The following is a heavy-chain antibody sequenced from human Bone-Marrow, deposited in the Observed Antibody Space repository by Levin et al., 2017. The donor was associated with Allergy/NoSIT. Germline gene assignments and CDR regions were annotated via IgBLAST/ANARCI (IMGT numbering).Heavy chain of an antibody. Sequence: ASVKVSCKASGYSFSGYYIHWVRQAPGQGLEWMGWIEPNSGGTNYAQKFQGRVTMTRDTSISTAYMELSALSSDDTAQYYCAREFGYCNGDGCYLDYWGQGTLVTVSS. CDR1: GYSFSGYY. CDR2: IEPNSGGT. J-gene: IGHJ4*02. CDR3: AREFGYCNGDGCYLDY. V-gene: IGHV1-2*02. D-gene: IGHD2-15*01.